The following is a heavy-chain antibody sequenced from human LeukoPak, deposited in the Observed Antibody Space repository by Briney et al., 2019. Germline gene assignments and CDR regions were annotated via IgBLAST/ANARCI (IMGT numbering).Heavy chain of an antibody. Sequence: GGSLRLSCAASGFTFSSYSMNWVRQAPGKGLEWVSYISSSSSTIYYADSVKGRFTISRDNAKNSLYLQMNSLRAEDTAVYYCATHHREGVTGREYFQHWGQGTLVTVSS. V-gene: IGHV3-48*01. CDR1: GFTFSSYS. J-gene: IGHJ1*01. D-gene: IGHD6-19*01. CDR2: ISSSSSTI. CDR3: ATHHREGVTGREYFQH.